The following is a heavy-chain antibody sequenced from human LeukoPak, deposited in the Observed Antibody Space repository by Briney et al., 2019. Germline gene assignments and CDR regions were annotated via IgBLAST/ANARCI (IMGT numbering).Heavy chain of an antibody. Sequence: PSETLSLTCTVSGGSISSYYWSWIRQPPGKGLEWIGYIYYSGSTNYNPSLKSRVTISVDTSKNQFSLKLSSVTAADTAVYYCARGRYYDSSGIYYFDYWGQGTLVTVSS. CDR2: IYYSGST. CDR3: ARGRYYDSSGIYYFDY. V-gene: IGHV4-59*01. J-gene: IGHJ4*02. D-gene: IGHD3-22*01. CDR1: GGSISSYY.